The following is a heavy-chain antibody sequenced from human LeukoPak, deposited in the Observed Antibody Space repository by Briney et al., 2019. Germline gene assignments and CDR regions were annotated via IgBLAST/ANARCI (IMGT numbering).Heavy chain of an antibody. CDR3: ARVNFPRGYSYGYQDY. V-gene: IGHV4-4*07. CDR2: IYTSGST. Sequence: SETLSLTCTVSGGPISSYYWSWIRQPAGKGLEWIGRIYTSGSTNYNPSLKSRVTISVDTSKNQFSLKLSSVTAADTAVYYCARVNFPRGYSYGYQDYWGQGTLVTVSS. CDR1: GGPISSYY. D-gene: IGHD5-18*01. J-gene: IGHJ4*02.